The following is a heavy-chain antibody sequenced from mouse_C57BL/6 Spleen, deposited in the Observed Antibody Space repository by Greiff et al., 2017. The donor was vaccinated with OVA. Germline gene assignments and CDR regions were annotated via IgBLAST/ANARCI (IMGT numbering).Heavy chain of an antibody. Sequence: VQLQQSGPELVKPGASVKIPCKASGYTFTDYNMDWVKQSHGKSLEWIGDINPNNGGTIYNQKFKGKATLTVDKSSSTAYMELRSLTSEDTAVYYCARGDGYFFCDVWGTGTTVTVSS. J-gene: IGHJ1*03. V-gene: IGHV1-18*01. CDR2: INPNNGGT. D-gene: IGHD2-3*01. CDR1: GYTFTDYN. CDR3: ARGDGYFFCDV.